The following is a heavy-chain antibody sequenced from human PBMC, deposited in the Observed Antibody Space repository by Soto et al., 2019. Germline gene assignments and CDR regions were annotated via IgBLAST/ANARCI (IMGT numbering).Heavy chain of an antibody. Sequence: PSETLSLTCSVSGGSISSGYWTWIRHPPGKGLEWIGYIYLGGSINYNPSLKSRVIISVDTAKNQFSLKLSSVTAADTAVYYCARPRITMVRGVMGDIDYWGQGTLVTVSS. CDR2: IYLGGSI. D-gene: IGHD3-10*01. CDR3: ARPRITMVRGVMGDIDY. V-gene: IGHV4-59*08. J-gene: IGHJ4*02. CDR1: GGSISSGY.